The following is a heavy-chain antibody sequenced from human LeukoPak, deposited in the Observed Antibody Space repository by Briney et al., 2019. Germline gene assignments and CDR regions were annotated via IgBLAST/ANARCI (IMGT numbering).Heavy chain of an antibody. J-gene: IGHJ6*02. CDR3: ARDPLRFLEWLSTHYYYGMGV. Sequence: ASVKVSCKASGYTFTGYYMHWVRQAPGQGLEWMGWINPNSGGTNYARKFQGRVTMTRDTSISTAYMELSRLRSDDTAVYYCARDPLRFLEWLSTHYYYGMGVWGQGTTVTVSS. CDR2: INPNSGGT. D-gene: IGHD3-3*01. CDR1: GYTFTGYY. V-gene: IGHV1-2*02.